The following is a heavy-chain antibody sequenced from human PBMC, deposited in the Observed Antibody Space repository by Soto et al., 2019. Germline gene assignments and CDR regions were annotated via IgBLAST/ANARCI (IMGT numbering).Heavy chain of an antibody. V-gene: IGHV3-33*01. D-gene: IGHD4-17*01. CDR1: GFTFSRHG. CDR3: ARDADYPDNGFDY. CDR2: ILNDASGH. J-gene: IGHJ4*02. Sequence: QVQLVESGGGVVQPGTSLRLSCAASGFTFSRHGMHWVRQTPGKGLEWLAVILNDASGHWYADSVKGRFTISRDNFENTLYLQMNGLRLEATAMYYCARDADYPDNGFDYWGQGTLVTVSS.